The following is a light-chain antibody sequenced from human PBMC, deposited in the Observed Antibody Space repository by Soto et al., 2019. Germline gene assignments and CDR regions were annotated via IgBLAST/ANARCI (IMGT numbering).Light chain of an antibody. V-gene: IGKV1-27*01. CDR3: QKSTLT. CDR1: QGISNY. CDR2: AAS. Sequence: DIQMTQSPSSLSASVGDRVTITCRASQGISNYLAWYQQKPGKVPKLLIYAASTLQSGVPSRFSGSGSGTDFTLTISSLQPEDVATYYCQKSTLTFGGGTKVEIK. J-gene: IGKJ4*01.